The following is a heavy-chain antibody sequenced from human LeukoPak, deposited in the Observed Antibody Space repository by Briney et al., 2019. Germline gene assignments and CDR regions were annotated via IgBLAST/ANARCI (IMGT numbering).Heavy chain of an antibody. CDR3: VGWSGTNWDAVDI. D-gene: IGHD3-3*01. J-gene: IGHJ3*02. V-gene: IGHV4-39*01. CDR1: GGSFSNTFYY. CDR2: IYYSGST. Sequence: SETLSLTCSVSGGSFSNTFYYWGWVRQPPGKGLEWIGTIYYSGSTYYNPSLKSRVTISVDTSKNQFSLKQSSVSAADTAVYYCVGWSGTNWDAVDIWGQGTKVTVSS.